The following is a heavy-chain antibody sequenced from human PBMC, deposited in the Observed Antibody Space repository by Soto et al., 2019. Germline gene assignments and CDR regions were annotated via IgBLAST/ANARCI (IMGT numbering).Heavy chain of an antibody. J-gene: IGHJ5*02. D-gene: IGHD6-6*01. CDR3: ARGKTSGSSGGP. CDR1: GGSFSCYY. V-gene: IGHV4-34*01. Sequence: SETLSLTCAVYGGSFSCYYWSWIRQPPGKGLEWIGEINHSGSTNYNPSLKSRVTISVDTSKNQFSLKLSSVTAADTAVYYCARGKTSGSSGGPWGQGTLVTVSS. CDR2: INHSGST.